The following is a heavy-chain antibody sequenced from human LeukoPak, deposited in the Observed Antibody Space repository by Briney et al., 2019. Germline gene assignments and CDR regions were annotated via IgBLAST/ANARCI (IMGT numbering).Heavy chain of an antibody. V-gene: IGHV3-11*04. CDR2: ISSSGSTI. J-gene: IGHJ4*02. CDR3: ARDGGVWELLNVFDY. CDR1: GFTFSDYY. Sequence: GGSLRLSCAASGFTFSDYYMSWIRQAPGKGLGWVSYISSSGSTIYYADSVKGRFTISRDNAKNSLYLQMNSLRAEDTAVYYCARDGGVWELLNVFDYWGQGTLVTVSS. D-gene: IGHD1-26*01.